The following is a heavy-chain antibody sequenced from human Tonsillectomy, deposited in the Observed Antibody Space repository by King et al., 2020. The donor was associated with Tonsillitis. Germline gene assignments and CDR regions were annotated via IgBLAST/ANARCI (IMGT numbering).Heavy chain of an antibody. Sequence: VQLVESWAEVKKPGASVKVSCKASGYTFTTYDINWVRQASGQGLEWMGWLKPNSGSTGYAEKFQGRATMTTNTSINTAYLELSDLRSDDTAVYYCAMLSLHRGVRQDFALWGQGTLVTVSS. D-gene: IGHD3-10*01. CDR3: AMLSLHRGVRQDFAL. CDR2: LKPNSGST. CDR1: GYTFTTYD. J-gene: IGHJ4*02. V-gene: IGHV1-8*02.